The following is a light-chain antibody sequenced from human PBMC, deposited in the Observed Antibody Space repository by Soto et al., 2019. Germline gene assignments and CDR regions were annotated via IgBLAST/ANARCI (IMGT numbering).Light chain of an antibody. CDR1: QDIDVS. CDR2: DAS. CDR3: QQYNSYSPWT. V-gene: IGKV1-5*01. J-gene: IGKJ1*01. Sequence: DIQMTQFPSTLSASVGDRVTITCRASQDIDVSLAWFQQRPGEAPKLLIYDASSLEGGVPSRFSGSGSGTEFILTISSLQPEDFATYFCQQYNSYSPWTFGQGTKVDIK.